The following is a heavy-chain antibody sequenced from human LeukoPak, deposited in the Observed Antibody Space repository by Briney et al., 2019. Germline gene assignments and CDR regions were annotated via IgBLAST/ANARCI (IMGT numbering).Heavy chain of an antibody. CDR1: GFTFSSYS. CDR2: ISSSSSYI. CDR3: ARVSVPPPPDYYYYYMDV. Sequence: GGSLRLSCAASGFTFSSYSMNWVRQAPGKGLEWVSSISSSSSYIYYADSVKGRFTISRDNAKNSLYLQMNSLRAEDTAVYYCARVSVPPPPDYYYYYMDVWGKGTTVTISS. D-gene: IGHD3-10*01. V-gene: IGHV3-21*01. J-gene: IGHJ6*03.